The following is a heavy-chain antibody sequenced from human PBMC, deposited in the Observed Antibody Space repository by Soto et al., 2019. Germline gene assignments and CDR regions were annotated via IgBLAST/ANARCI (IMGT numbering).Heavy chain of an antibody. CDR3: ASNGFQRKYDFWSGYGGAYYYYYCMDV. D-gene: IGHD3-3*01. J-gene: IGHJ6*02. CDR1: GYSFTSYW. Sequence: GDSLKISCKGSGYSFTSYWISWVRQMPGKGLEWMGRIDPIDSYTNYSPSFQGHVTISADESISTAYLQWSSLKGWGTAMYYCASNGFQRKYDFWSGYGGAYYYYYCMDVWGQGTTVTVAS. CDR2: IDPIDSYT. V-gene: IGHV5-10-1*01.